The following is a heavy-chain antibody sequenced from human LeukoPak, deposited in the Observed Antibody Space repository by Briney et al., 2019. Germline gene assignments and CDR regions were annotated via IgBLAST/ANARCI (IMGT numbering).Heavy chain of an antibody. CDR1: GFNVSDKY. CDR3: AKSVALAGHFWSGYDY. J-gene: IGHJ4*02. Sequence: GGSLRLSCAASGFNVSDKYMNWVRQAPGKGLEWVSFIYSGGDTYSADSVKGRFTISRDNSKNTLYLQMNSLRAEDTAVYYCAKSVALAGHFWSGYDYWGQGTLVTVSS. D-gene: IGHD3-3*02. CDR2: IYSGGDT. V-gene: IGHV3-53*01.